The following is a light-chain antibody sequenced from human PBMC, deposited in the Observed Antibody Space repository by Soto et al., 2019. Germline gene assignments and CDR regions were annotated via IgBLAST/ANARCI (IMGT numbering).Light chain of an antibody. Sequence: DIQMTQSPSPLSASVGDRVTITCQASQDINNYLIWYQHKPGTAPKLLIYDASTLGTGVSSRFSGGGSGTHFTFTISSLQPEDIATYYCQQFDSVPCTFGQGTKLELK. CDR1: QDINNY. CDR2: DAS. V-gene: IGKV1-33*01. CDR3: QQFDSVPCT. J-gene: IGKJ2*02.